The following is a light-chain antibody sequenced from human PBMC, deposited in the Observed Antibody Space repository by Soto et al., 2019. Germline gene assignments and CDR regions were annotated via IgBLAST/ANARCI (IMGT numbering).Light chain of an antibody. J-gene: IGKJ4*01. V-gene: IGKV1-5*01. CDR1: QSISSW. CDR3: QQYNSYLT. Sequence: DIQMNKSPSTLSASVGDRVTITCRASQSISSWLAWYQQKPGKAPKLLIYDASSLESGVPSRFSGSGSGTEFSLTISSLQPDDFATYYCQQYNSYLTFGGGTKGEIK. CDR2: DAS.